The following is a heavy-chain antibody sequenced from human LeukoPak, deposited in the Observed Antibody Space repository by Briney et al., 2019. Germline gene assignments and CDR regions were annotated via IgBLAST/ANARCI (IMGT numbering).Heavy chain of an antibody. CDR2: IYYSGST. Sequence: SETLSLTRTVSGGSISSYYWSWIRQPPGKGLEWIGYIYYSGSTNYNPSLKSRVTISVDTSKNQFSLKLSSVTAADTAVYYCARDLDTAMARWGQGTLVTVSS. CDR3: ARDLDTAMAR. V-gene: IGHV4-59*01. J-gene: IGHJ4*02. CDR1: GGSISSYY. D-gene: IGHD5-18*01.